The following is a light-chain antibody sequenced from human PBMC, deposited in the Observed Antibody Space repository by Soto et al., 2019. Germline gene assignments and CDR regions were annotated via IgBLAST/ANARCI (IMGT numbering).Light chain of an antibody. CDR3: GTWDSSLSAGYV. J-gene: IGLJ1*01. CDR2: DNN. V-gene: IGLV1-51*01. Sequence: QAVLTQPPSVSAAPGQKVTISCSGSSSNIGNNYVSWYQQIPGTAPKLLIYDNNKRPSGIPDRFSGSKSGTSATLGITGLQTGDEADYYCGTWDSSLSAGYVFGTGTKVTVL. CDR1: SSNIGNNY.